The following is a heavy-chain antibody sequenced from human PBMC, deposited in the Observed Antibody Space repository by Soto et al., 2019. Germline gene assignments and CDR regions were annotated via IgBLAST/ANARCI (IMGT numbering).Heavy chain of an antibody. CDR1: GFPFRRYS. Sequence: QVVESGGGLVLPGGSLRLSCAASGFPFRRYSMNWVRQAPGKGLEWVSYISDSSSSIHDADSVKGRFTISRDNAKKTLYLQMNSLRVEDTAVYYCAVGIVVARGYFNLWGRGTLVTVTS. CDR2: ISDSSSSI. J-gene: IGHJ2*01. CDR3: AVGIVVARGYFNL. D-gene: IGHD6-19*01. V-gene: IGHV3-48*01.